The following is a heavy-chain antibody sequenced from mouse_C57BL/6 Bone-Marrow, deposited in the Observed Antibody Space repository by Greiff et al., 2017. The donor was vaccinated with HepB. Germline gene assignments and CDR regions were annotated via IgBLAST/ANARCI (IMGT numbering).Heavy chain of an antibody. CDR3: ARMGLRRDY. Sequence: EVKVVESGGGLVKPGGSLKLSCAASGFTFSSYAMSWVRQTPEKRLEWVATISDGGSYTYYPDNVKGRFTISRDNAKNNLYLQMSHLKSEDTAMYYCARMGLRRDYWGQGTTLTVSS. J-gene: IGHJ2*01. CDR2: ISDGGSYT. V-gene: IGHV5-4*03. CDR1: GFTFSSYA. D-gene: IGHD2-4*01.